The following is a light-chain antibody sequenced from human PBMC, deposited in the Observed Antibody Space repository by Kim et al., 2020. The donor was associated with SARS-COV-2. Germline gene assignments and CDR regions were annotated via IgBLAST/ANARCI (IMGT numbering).Light chain of an antibody. CDR2: GAS. Sequence: EIVLTQSPDTLSLSPGERATLSCGASPSVCSSYLAWYQQKRGQAPRLLIYGASIRATGIPDRFSGSGSGTDFTLTISRLEPEDFAVYYCQYYGSSSRTFGQGTKVDIK. V-gene: IGKV3-20*01. CDR1: PSVCSSY. CDR3: QYYGSSSRT. J-gene: IGKJ1*01.